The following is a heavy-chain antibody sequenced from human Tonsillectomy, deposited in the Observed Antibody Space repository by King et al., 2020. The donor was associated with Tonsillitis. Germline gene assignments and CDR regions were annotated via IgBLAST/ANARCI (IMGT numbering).Heavy chain of an antibody. D-gene: IGHD6-19*01. Sequence: VQLVESGGGLVQPGGSLRLSCAASGFTFSSYAMSWVRQAPGKGLEWVSAISGSGGSTYYAASVKGRFTISSDNSKNTLYLQMNSLRAEDTAVYYCARVLSIAVAGKLDYWGQGTLVTVSS. V-gene: IGHV3-23*04. J-gene: IGHJ4*02. CDR3: ARVLSIAVAGKLDY. CDR2: ISGSGGST. CDR1: GFTFSSYA.